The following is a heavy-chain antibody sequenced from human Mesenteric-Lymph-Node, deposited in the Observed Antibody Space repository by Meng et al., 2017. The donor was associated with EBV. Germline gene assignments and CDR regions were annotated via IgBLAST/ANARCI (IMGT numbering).Heavy chain of an antibody. V-gene: IGHV4-4*02. CDR3: ARFQRFGDFD. D-gene: IGHD3-10*01. CDR1: GGSISSDNW. J-gene: IGHJ4*02. CDR2: IYHSGST. Sequence: QLQLQGAGPGLVKPSDALSLTCTVSGGSISSDNWWSWVRQPPGKGLEWIGEIYHSGSTNYNPSLKSRVTISVDKSKRQFSLKLTSVTAADTAVYHCARFQRFGDFDWGQGTLVTVSS.